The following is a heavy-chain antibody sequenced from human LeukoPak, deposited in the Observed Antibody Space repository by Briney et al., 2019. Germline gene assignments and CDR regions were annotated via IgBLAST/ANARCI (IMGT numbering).Heavy chain of an antibody. Sequence: SGGSLRLSCAASGFTFGSYAMSWVRQAPGKGLEWVSAISGSGGSTYYADSVKGRFTISRDNSKNTLYLQMNSLRAEDTAVYYCARAGIAAAGTGDYWGQGTLVTVSS. D-gene: IGHD6-13*01. CDR3: ARAGIAAAGTGDY. V-gene: IGHV3-23*01. CDR2: ISGSGGST. J-gene: IGHJ4*02. CDR1: GFTFGSYA.